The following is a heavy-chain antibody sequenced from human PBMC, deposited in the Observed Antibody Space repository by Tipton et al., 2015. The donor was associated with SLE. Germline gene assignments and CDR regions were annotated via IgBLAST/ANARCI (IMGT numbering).Heavy chain of an antibody. V-gene: IGHV4-61*02. CDR3: AREIGS. CDR1: GGSISSGSYY. Sequence: LRLSCTVSGGSISSGSYYWSWIRQPAGKGLEWIGRIYTSGSTNYNPSLKSRVTISVDTSKNQFSLKLSSVTAADTAMYYCAREIGSWGQGTLVTVSS. J-gene: IGHJ5*02. CDR2: IYTSGST.